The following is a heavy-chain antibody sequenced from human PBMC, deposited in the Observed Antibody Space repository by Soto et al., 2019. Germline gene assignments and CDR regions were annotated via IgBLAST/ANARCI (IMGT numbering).Heavy chain of an antibody. V-gene: IGHV3-30-3*01. Sequence: QVQLVESGGGVVQPGRSLRLSCAASGFTFSSYDMHWVRQAPGKGLEWVAVISYDGSNKYYADSVKGRFTISRDNSKNTLYLQMNSLRAEDTAVYYCARESDSSSFGYWGQGTLVTVSS. CDR3: ARESDSSSFGY. J-gene: IGHJ4*02. D-gene: IGHD3-22*01. CDR2: ISYDGSNK. CDR1: GFTFSSYD.